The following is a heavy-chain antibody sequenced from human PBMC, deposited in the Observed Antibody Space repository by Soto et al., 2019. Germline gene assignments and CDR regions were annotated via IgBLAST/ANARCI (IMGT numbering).Heavy chain of an antibody. J-gene: IGHJ4*02. CDR2: IIPILGIA. CDR3: ATDYSCWERYFDY. CDR1: GGTFSSYT. Sequence: QVQLVQSGAEVKKPGSSVKVSCKASGGTFSSYTISWVRQAPGQGLEWMGRIIPILGIANYAQKFQGRVTITADKSTSTAYMELSSLRSDDTAVYYCATDYSCWERYFDYWGQGTLVTVSS. V-gene: IGHV1-69*08. D-gene: IGHD2-2*01.